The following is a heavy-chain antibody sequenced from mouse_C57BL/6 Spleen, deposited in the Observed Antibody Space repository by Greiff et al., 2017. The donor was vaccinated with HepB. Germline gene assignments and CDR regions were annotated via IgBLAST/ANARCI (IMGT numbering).Heavy chain of an antibody. Sequence: QVQLKQPGAELVKPGASVKMSCKASGYNFNSYWITWVKQRPGQGLEWIGDIYPGSGSTNYNEKFKSKATLTVDTSSSTAYMQLSSLTSEDSAVYFCARRGYDAYAMAYWGQGTSVTVSS. J-gene: IGHJ4*01. D-gene: IGHD2-2*01. V-gene: IGHV1-55*01. CDR3: ARRGYDAYAMAY. CDR2: IYPGSGST. CDR1: GYNFNSYW.